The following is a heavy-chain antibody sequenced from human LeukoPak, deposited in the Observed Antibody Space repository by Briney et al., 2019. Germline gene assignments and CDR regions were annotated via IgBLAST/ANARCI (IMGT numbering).Heavy chain of an antibody. CDR3: ARCGYSSGWYCGIDD. J-gene: IGHJ4*02. Sequence: ASVKVSCKASGYTFTSYDINWVRQAPGQGLEWMGWISVDDGRTNYAPKVQGRVTMTADTSTSTAYMELRNLRPDDTAVYYCARCGYSSGWYCGIDDWGQGTLVTVSS. CDR1: GYTFTSYD. CDR2: ISVDDGRT. V-gene: IGHV1-18*01. D-gene: IGHD6-13*01.